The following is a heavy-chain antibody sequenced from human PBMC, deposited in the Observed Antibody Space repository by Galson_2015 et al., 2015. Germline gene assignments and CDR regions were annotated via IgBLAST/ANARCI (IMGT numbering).Heavy chain of an antibody. CDR3: TRLNTDYYDSSGYYNERDY. V-gene: IGHV3-73*01. CDR2: IRSKANSYAT. J-gene: IGHJ4*02. Sequence: LRLSCAASGFTFSGSAMHWVRQASGKGLEWVGRIRSKANSYATAYAASVKGRFTISRDDSKNTAYLQMNSLKTEDTAVYYCTRLNTDYYDSSGYYNERDYWGQGTLVTVSS. CDR1: GFTFSGSA. D-gene: IGHD3-22*01.